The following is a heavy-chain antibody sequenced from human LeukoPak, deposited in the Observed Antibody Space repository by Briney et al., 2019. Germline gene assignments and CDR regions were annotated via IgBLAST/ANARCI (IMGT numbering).Heavy chain of an antibody. D-gene: IGHD4-17*01. J-gene: IGHJ6*02. CDR3: ARDYGRNAMDV. Sequence: SETLSLTCTVSGGSMSPYYWSWIRQPPGKGLEWVGYIYYSGYTTYNPSLKSRVTISVETSKKQLSLKLSSVTAADTAMYYCARDYGRNAMDVWGQGTTVTVSS. V-gene: IGHV4-59*01. CDR2: IYYSGYT. CDR1: GGSMSPYY.